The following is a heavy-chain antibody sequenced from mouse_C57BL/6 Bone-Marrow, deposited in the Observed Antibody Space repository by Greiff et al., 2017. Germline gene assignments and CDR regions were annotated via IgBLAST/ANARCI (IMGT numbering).Heavy chain of an antibody. CDR2: IRNKANGYTT. V-gene: IGHV7-3*01. Sequence: EVQRVESGGGLVQPGGSLSLSCAASGFTFTDYYMSWVRQPPGKALEWLGFIRNKANGYTTEYSASVKGRFTISRDNSQSILYLQMNALRAEDSATYYCARSPTVEGLYYFDYWGQGTTLTVSS. CDR1: GFTFTDYY. D-gene: IGHD1-1*01. CDR3: ARSPTVEGLYYFDY. J-gene: IGHJ2*01.